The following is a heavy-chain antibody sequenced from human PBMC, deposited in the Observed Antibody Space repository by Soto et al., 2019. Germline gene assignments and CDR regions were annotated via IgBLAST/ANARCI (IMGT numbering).Heavy chain of an antibody. D-gene: IGHD2-2*01. CDR1: GYTFTNYG. CDR2: ISPYNGNT. V-gene: IGHV1-18*01. Sequence: ASVKVSWKASGYTFTNYGISWVRQAPGQGLEWMGWISPYNGNTKYPQKLQGRVTMTTDTSTRTSYMELRSLRSDDTAVYFCARDGDRCTSTRCSPWPDTHFDLWGRGTLVTVSS. CDR3: ARDGDRCTSTRCSPWPDTHFDL. J-gene: IGHJ2*01.